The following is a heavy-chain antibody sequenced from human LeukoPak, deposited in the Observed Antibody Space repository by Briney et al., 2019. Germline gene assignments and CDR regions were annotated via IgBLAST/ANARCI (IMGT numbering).Heavy chain of an antibody. J-gene: IGHJ5*02. CDR1: EGTFSSYA. D-gene: IGHD2-15*01. Sequence: SVKVSCKASEGTFSSYAISWVRQAPGQGLEWMGGIIPIFGTANYAQKFQGRVTITTDESTSTSYMELSSLRSEDTAVYYCARVKVAAMSSWFDPWGQGTLVTVSS. V-gene: IGHV1-69*05. CDR3: ARVKVAAMSSWFDP. CDR2: IIPIFGTA.